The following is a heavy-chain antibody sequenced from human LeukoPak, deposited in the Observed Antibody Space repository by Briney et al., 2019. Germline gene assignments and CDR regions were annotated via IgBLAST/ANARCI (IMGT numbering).Heavy chain of an antibody. D-gene: IGHD2-2*02. CDR2: ISGSGGST. Sequence: GGSLRLSCAASGFTFSSYAMSWVRQAPGKGLEWVSAISGSGGSTYYADSVKGRFTISRDNSKNTLYLQMNSLRAEDTAVHYCAKGTRSSTSCYTDYWGQGTLVTVSS. CDR3: AKGTRSSTSCYTDY. CDR1: GFTFSSYA. J-gene: IGHJ4*02. V-gene: IGHV3-23*01.